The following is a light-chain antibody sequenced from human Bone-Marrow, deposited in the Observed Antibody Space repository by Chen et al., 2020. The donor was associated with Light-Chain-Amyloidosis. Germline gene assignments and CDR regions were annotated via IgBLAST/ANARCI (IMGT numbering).Light chain of an antibody. CDR3: QVWDRSSDRPV. Sequence: SYVLTQPYSVSVAPGQTATIACGGNNIGSTSVNWYQQTPGQAPLLVVYDDSDRPSGIPVRLSGSNSGNTATLTISRVEAGDEADYYCQVWDRSSDRPVFGGGTKLTVL. J-gene: IGLJ3*02. CDR2: DDS. V-gene: IGLV3-21*02. CDR1: NIGSTS.